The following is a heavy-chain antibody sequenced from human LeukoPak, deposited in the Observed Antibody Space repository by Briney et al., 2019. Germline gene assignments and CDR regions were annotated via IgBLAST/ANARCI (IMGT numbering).Heavy chain of an antibody. Sequence: PSETLSLTCTVSGGSVSSGSYYWSRIRQPPGKGLEWIGYIYYSGSTNYNPSLKSRVTISVDTSKNQFSLKLSSVTAADTAVYYCARVEITIFGVVHYGMDVWGQGTTVTVSS. CDR2: IYYSGST. CDR3: ARVEITIFGVVHYGMDV. V-gene: IGHV4-61*01. CDR1: GGSVSSGSYY. J-gene: IGHJ6*02. D-gene: IGHD3-3*01.